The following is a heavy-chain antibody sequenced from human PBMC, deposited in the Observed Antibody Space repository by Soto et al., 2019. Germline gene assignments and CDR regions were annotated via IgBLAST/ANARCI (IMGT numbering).Heavy chain of an antibody. Sequence: GGSLRLSCAASGFTFSSYAMSWVRQAPGKGLEWVSAISGSGGSTYYADSVKGRFTISRDNSKNTLYLQMNSLRAEDTAVYYCAKDKGYCTNGVCYRTQTPPTFDLWGRGTLVTVSS. V-gene: IGHV3-23*01. J-gene: IGHJ2*01. CDR2: ISGSGGST. CDR1: GFTFSSYA. CDR3: AKDKGYCTNGVCYRTQTPPTFDL. D-gene: IGHD2-8*01.